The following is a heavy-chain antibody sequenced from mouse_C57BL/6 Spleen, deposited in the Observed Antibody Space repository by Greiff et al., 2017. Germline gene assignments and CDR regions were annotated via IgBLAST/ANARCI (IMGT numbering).Heavy chain of an antibody. J-gene: IGHJ1*03. V-gene: IGHV5-17*01. CDR3: ARPGTTVVATKYFDV. CDR1: GFTFSDYG. Sequence: EVQLVESGGGLVKPGGSLKLSCAASGFTFSDYGMHWVRQAPEKGLEWVAYISSGSSTIYYADTVKGRFTISRDNAKNTLFLQMTSLRSEDTAMYYCARPGTTVVATKYFDVWGTGTTVTVSS. CDR2: ISSGSSTI. D-gene: IGHD1-1*01.